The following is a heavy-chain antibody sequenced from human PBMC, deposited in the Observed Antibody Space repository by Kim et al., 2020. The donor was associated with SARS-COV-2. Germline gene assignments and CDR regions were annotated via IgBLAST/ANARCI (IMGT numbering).Heavy chain of an antibody. CDR3: AKPRGYGSSSPGYYGMDV. J-gene: IGHJ6*02. CDR2: LSGSFGTI. Sequence: GGSLRLSCGASGFTFIGYAMSWVRQGPLTVLSCFSCLSGSFGTISYADSVKGRFTISRDNSMDTLYLQLGDLRAEDTAIYYCAKPRGYGSSSPGYYGMDVWGQGTTVTVSS. V-gene: IGHV3-23*01. D-gene: IGHD6-6*01. CDR1: GFTFIGYA.